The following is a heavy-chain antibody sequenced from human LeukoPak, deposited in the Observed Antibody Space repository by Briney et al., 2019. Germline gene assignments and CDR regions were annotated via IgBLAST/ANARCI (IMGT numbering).Heavy chain of an antibody. CDR2: INPNSGGT. J-gene: IGHJ6*02. CDR3: ARRADYYYYYGMDV. CDR1: GYTFTGYY. V-gene: IGHV1-2*04. Sequence: SVKVSCKASGYTFTGYYMHWVRQAPGQGLEWMGWINPNSGGTNYAQKFQGWVTMTRDTSISTAYMELSRLRSDDTAVYYCARRADYYYYYGMDVWGQGTTVTVSS.